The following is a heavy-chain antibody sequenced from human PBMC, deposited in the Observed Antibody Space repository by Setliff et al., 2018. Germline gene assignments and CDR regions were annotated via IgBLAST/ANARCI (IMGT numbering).Heavy chain of an antibody. CDR2: ISGSAQTT. D-gene: IGHD3-9*01. J-gene: IGHJ4*02. Sequence: GSLRLSCAASGFTFSSYAITWVRQAPGKGLEWVSMISGSAQTTYYADSVKGRFTISRDNAKNSLYLQMNSLRAGDTAVYYCARVDDTAEGDWGQGTLVTVSS. CDR1: GFTFSSYA. CDR3: ARVDDTAEGD. V-gene: IGHV3-23*01.